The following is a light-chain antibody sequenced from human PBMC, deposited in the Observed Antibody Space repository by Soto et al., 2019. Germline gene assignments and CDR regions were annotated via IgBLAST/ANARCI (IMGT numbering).Light chain of an antibody. V-gene: IGKV1-39*01. CDR2: AAS. Sequence: DIQMTQSPSSLSASVGDRVTITCRASQSISRYLNWYQHKPGKAPNLLIYAASSLQSGVPSRFSGSGSGTDFTLTISGLQPEDVATYYCQQSYSFWTFGQGPKVEIK. J-gene: IGKJ1*01. CDR3: QQSYSFWT. CDR1: QSISRY.